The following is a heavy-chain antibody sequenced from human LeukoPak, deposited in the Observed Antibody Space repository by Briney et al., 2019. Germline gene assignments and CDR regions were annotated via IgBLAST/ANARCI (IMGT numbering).Heavy chain of an antibody. CDR3: ARDGTVTKYYYYYYMDV. CDR2: IYTSGST. Sequence: PSQTLSLTCTVSGGSIRSGSYYWSWIRQPAGKGLEWIGRIYTSGSTNYNPSLKSRVTISVDTSKNQFSLKLSSVTAADTAVYYCARDGTVTKYYYYYYMDVWGKGTTVTVSS. J-gene: IGHJ6*03. V-gene: IGHV4-61*02. D-gene: IGHD4-17*01. CDR1: GGSIRSGSYY.